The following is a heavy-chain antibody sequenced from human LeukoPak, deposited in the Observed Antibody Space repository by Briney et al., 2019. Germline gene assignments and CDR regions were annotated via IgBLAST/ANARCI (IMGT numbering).Heavy chain of an antibody. Sequence: PGGSLRLSCAASGFTFSSYAMSWVRQAPGKGLEWVSAISGSGGSTYYADSVKGRFTISRDNAKNSLFLQMNSLRAEDTAVYYCARDKIVGATVLDYWGQGSLVTVSS. D-gene: IGHD1-26*01. CDR3: ARDKIVGATVLDY. V-gene: IGHV3-23*01. CDR1: GFTFSSYA. CDR2: ISGSGGST. J-gene: IGHJ4*02.